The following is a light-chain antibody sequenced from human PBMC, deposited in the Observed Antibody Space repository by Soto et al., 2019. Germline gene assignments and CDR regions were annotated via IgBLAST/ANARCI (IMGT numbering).Light chain of an antibody. J-gene: IGKJ4*01. CDR1: QSVSSSY. CDR3: QQYGSSPLLP. CDR2: GAS. Sequence: EIVLTQSPGTLSLSPGERATLSCRASQSVSSSYLAWYQQKPGQAPRLLIYGASSRATGIPERFSGSGSGTDFTLTISRLEPEDFAVYYCQQYGSSPLLPFGGGTKVEIK. V-gene: IGKV3-20*01.